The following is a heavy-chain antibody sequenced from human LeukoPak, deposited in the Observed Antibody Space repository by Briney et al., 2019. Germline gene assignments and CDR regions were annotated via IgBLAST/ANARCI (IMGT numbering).Heavy chain of an antibody. J-gene: IGHJ6*03. CDR2: ISSSSSTI. V-gene: IGHV3-48*01. D-gene: IGHD5/OR15-5a*01. CDR3: AGACHYYYYMDV. Sequence: RPGGSLRLSCAASGFTFSSYEMNWVRQAPGKGLEWVSYISSSSSTIYYADSVKGRFTISRDNAKNSLYLQMNSLRAEDTAVYYCAGACHYYYYMDVWGKGTTVTVSS. CDR1: GFTFSSYE.